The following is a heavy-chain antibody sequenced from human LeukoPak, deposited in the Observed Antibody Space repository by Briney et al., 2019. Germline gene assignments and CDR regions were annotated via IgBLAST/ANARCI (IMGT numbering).Heavy chain of an antibody. J-gene: IGHJ4*02. Sequence: ASVKVSCKVSGYTLTELSMHWVRQAPGKGLEWMGGFDPEDGETIYAQKFQGRVTMTEDTSTDTAYMELSSLRSEGTAVYYCATPRAYSSGWYPRVTEEYYFDYWGQGTLVTVSS. V-gene: IGHV1-24*01. CDR1: GYTLTELS. CDR3: ATPRAYSSGWYPRVTEEYYFDY. D-gene: IGHD6-19*01. CDR2: FDPEDGET.